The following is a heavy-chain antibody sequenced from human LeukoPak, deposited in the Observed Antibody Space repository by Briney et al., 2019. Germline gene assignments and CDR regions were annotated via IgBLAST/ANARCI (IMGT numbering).Heavy chain of an antibody. J-gene: IGHJ2*01. CDR1: GYTFTSYY. CDR3: ASENPTGAGYFDL. Sequence: ASVKVSCTASGYTFTSYYMHWVRQAPGQGLEWMGIINPSGGSTSYAQTFQGRVTRTRDTSTSTVYMELSSRRSEDTAVYYCASENPTGAGYFDLWGRGTLVTVTS. V-gene: IGHV1-46*01. CDR2: INPSGGST.